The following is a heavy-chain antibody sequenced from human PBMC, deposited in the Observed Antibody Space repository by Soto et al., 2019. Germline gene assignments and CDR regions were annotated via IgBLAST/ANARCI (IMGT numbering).Heavy chain of an antibody. CDR2: FDPEDGET. CDR1: GYTLTELS. Sequence: ASVKVSCKVSGYTLTELSMHWVRQAPGKGIEWMGGFDPEDGETIYAQKFQGRVTMTEDTSTDTAYMELSSLRSEDTAVYYRATGFGVVTYYFDYWGQGTLVTVSS. D-gene: IGHD3-3*01. CDR3: ATGFGVVTYYFDY. V-gene: IGHV1-24*01. J-gene: IGHJ4*02.